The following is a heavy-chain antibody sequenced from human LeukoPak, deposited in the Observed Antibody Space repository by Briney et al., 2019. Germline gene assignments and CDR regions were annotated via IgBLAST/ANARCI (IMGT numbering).Heavy chain of an antibody. V-gene: IGHV4-59*01. CDR3: TRANGYGLIDY. J-gene: IGHJ4*02. Sequence: SETLSLTCTVSDGSINGYYWSWIRQSPGKGLESLGYIYYTGSTNYNPSLKSRVTMSVDTSRNQFFLRLSSVTAADTAMYYCTRANGYGLIDYWGQGTLVTVSS. CDR2: IYYTGST. CDR1: DGSINGYY. D-gene: IGHD3-10*01.